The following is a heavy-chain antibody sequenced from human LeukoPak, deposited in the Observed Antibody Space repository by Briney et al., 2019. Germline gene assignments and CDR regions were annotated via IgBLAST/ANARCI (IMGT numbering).Heavy chain of an antibody. D-gene: IGHD4/OR15-4a*01. J-gene: IGHJ5*02. Sequence: GASVKVSCKASGYTFTDYYLHWLRQTPGQGLEWMGWVNPKSGATNYAQRFQGRVTMTWQTSISTGNMELSSLRSDDTAVYYCARPYEYGWFDPWGQGTLVTVSS. CDR3: ARPYEYGWFDP. CDR1: GYTFTDYY. CDR2: VNPKSGAT. V-gene: IGHV1-2*02.